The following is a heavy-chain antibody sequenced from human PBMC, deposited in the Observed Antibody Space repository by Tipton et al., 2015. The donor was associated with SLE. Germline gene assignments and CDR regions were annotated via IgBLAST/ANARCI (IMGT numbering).Heavy chain of an antibody. CDR3: AVGYCESTSCQREYYHH. D-gene: IGHD2-2*01. Sequence: TLSLTCTVSGGSVSSSSSYWGWIRQPPGQGLEWVGTIYHSGATFCNPSLESRVTISVDTSKNQFSLRLTSVTAADTAVYYCAVGYCESTSCQREYYHHWGQGTLVTVSS. V-gene: IGHV4-39*07. CDR2: IYHSGAT. J-gene: IGHJ1*01. CDR1: GGSVSSSSSY.